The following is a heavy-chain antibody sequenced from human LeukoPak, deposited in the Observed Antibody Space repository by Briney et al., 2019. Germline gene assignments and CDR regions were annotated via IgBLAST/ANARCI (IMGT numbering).Heavy chain of an antibody. CDR2: IRDKGARYTT. CDR1: GCMFDDPY. D-gene: IGHD3-10*01. V-gene: IGHV3-72*01. J-gene: IGHJ6*02. Sequence: GGSLRLSCAGSGCMFDDPYMDWVRQAPGKGLEWVGLIRDKGARYTTEYAASVKGRFIISRDDSKNSLYLQMNSLKTEDTAVYYCATNSEGSVDVWGQGTTVTVSS. CDR3: ATNSEGSVDV.